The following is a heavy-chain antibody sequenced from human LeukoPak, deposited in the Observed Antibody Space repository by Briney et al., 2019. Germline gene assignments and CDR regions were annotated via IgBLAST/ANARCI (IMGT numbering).Heavy chain of an antibody. CDR3: ARDPGNYYGMDV. Sequence: PGGSLRLSCAASGFTFTNFEMNWVRQAPGKGLEWVSYISYSGSTTSYADSVKGRFTISRDNAKNSLYLQMNSLRAEDTAVYYCARDPGNYYGMDVWGQGTTVIVSS. V-gene: IGHV3-48*03. J-gene: IGHJ6*02. D-gene: IGHD2/OR15-2a*01. CDR2: ISYSGSTT. CDR1: GFTFTNFE.